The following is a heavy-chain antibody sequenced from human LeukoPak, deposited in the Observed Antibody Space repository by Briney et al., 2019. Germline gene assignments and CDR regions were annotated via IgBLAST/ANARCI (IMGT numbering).Heavy chain of an antibody. CDR3: AGEFDGPPYGAFDI. CDR2: IYYSGST. J-gene: IGHJ3*02. V-gene: IGHV4-59*01. D-gene: IGHD2-21*01. CDR1: GDSISSYY. Sequence: SETLSLTCTVSGDSISSYYWSWIRQPPGKGLEWIGYIYYSGSTNYNPSLKSRVTISVDTSKNQFSLKLSSVTAADTAVYYCAGEFDGPPYGAFDIWGQGTMVTVSS.